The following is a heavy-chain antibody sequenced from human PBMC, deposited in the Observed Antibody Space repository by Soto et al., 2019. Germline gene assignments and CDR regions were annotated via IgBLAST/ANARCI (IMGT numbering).Heavy chain of an antibody. D-gene: IGHD3-10*01. J-gene: IGHJ4*02. CDR3: VRERPKVYYGSGNFDY. CDR2: ISANSAYK. Sequence: EVLLVESGGGLVRPGGSLRLSCAASGFTFDSYSMNWVRQAPGKGLEWVSSISANSAYKYYVDSVKGRFTISRDNAWNTVYLHTSSLGAEDTAYYYCVRERPKVYYGSGNFDYWGRGTLVTVSS. V-gene: IGHV3-21*01. CDR1: GFTFDSYS.